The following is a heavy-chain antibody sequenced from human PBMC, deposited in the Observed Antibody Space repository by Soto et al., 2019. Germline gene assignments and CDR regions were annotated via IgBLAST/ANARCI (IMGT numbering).Heavy chain of an antibody. D-gene: IGHD3-22*01. V-gene: IGHV3-23*01. J-gene: IGHJ4*02. CDR2: ISGGGHVT. CDR1: GFTFSKHA. Sequence: EVQMLESGGGLTQPGGSLRLSCEASGFTFSKHAMSWVRQAPGKGLEWVSGISGGGHVTYYADSVKGRFTITRDNSKSTLFLRLTSLTAEDTAVYYCARGPRRESVVVISRSEGVFETWGQGTLVTVSS. CDR3: ARGPRRESVVVISRSEGVFET.